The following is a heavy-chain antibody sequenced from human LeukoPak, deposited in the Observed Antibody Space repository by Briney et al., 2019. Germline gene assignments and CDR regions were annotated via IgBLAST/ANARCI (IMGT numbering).Heavy chain of an antibody. Sequence: PGGSLRLSCAASGFTFRSHWMHWVRQAPGKGLVWVSRIKGDESYTNHADSVKGRFTISRDNAKNTLYLQMTSLRAEDTAIYYCVRDGDVYNCDHWGQGTLVTVSS. CDR1: GFTFRSHW. CDR3: VRDGDVYNCDH. CDR2: IKGDESYT. V-gene: IGHV3-74*01. D-gene: IGHD5-24*01. J-gene: IGHJ4*02.